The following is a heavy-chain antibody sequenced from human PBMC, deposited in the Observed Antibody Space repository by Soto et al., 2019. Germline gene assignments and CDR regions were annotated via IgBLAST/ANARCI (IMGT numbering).Heavy chain of an antibody. CDR3: ARDLGYCSSTSCYLDAFDI. D-gene: IGHD2-2*01. V-gene: IGHV1-3*01. J-gene: IGHJ3*02. Sequence: ASVTVSCKASGYTFTSYAMHWVRQAPGQRLEWMGWINAGNGNTKYSQKFQGRVTITRDTSASTAYMELSSLRSEDTAVYYCARDLGYCSSTSCYLDAFDIWGQGTMVTVSS. CDR1: GYTFTSYA. CDR2: INAGNGNT.